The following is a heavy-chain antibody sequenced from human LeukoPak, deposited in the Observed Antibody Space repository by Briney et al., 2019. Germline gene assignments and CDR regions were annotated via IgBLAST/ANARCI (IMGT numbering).Heavy chain of an antibody. D-gene: IGHD2-8*01. CDR2: IYYSGNT. V-gene: IGHV4-59*12. Sequence: SETLSLTCTVSGGSIGSYYWGWIRQPPGKGLEWIGYIYYSGNTNYNPSLKSRVTISVDTSKNQFSLKLSSVTAADTAVYYCTLMPWDTSQGFDPWGQGTLVTVSS. J-gene: IGHJ5*02. CDR1: GGSIGSYY. CDR3: TLMPWDTSQGFDP.